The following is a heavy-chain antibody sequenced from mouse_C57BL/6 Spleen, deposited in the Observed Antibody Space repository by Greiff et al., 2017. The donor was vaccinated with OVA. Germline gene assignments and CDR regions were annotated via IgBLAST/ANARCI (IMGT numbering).Heavy chain of an antibody. CDR2: ISDGGSYT. CDR3: ARGGSSYFAWFAY. D-gene: IGHD1-1*01. CDR1: GFTFSSYA. Sequence: EVQGVESGGGLVKPGGSLKLSCAASGFTFSSYAMSWVRQTPEKRLEWVATISDGGSYTYYPDNVKGRFTISRDNAKNNLYLQMSHLKSEDTAMYYCARGGSSYFAWFAYWGQGTLVTVSA. J-gene: IGHJ3*01. V-gene: IGHV5-4*01.